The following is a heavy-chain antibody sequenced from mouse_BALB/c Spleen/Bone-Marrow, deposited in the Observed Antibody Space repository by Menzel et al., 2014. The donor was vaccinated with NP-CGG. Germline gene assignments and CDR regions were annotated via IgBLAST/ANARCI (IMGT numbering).Heavy chain of an antibody. V-gene: IGHV1-18*01. CDR2: INPKNGGT. J-gene: IGHJ3*01. CDR1: GYTFTEYT. CDR3: ARDWYYYGSSSSWFAH. D-gene: IGHD1-1*02. Sequence: VQLQQSGPELVKPEASVKISCKTSGYTFTEYTIPWVKQSHGKSLEWIGGINPKNGGTTYKQKFKGKATLTVDKSSSTAYMELRSLTSEDSAVYYCARDWYYYGSSSSWFAHWGQGTLVPDTA.